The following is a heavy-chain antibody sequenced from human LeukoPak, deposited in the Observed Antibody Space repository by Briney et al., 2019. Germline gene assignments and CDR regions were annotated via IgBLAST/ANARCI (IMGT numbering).Heavy chain of an antibody. D-gene: IGHD5-12*01. V-gene: IGHV4-34*01. CDR1: GGSFSGYY. J-gene: IGHJ4*02. CDR2: INHSGST. Sequence: PSETLSLTCAVYGGSFSGYYWSWIRQPPGKGLEWIGEINHSGSTNYNPSLKSRVTISVDTSKNQFSLKLSSVTAADTAVYYCARGFGGGYEPQYYFDYWGQGTLVTVSS. CDR3: ARGFGGGYEPQYYFDY.